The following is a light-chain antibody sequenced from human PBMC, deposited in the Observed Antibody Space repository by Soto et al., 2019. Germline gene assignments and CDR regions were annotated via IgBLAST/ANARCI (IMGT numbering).Light chain of an antibody. Sequence: QSVLTQPASVSGSPGQSITISCTGTSSDVGGYNFVSWYQQQSGKAPKLMIHEVSNRPSGVSNRFSGSKSGNTASLTISGLQAEDAADYYCSSFTRSRAYVFGSGTKVTVL. CDR2: EVS. CDR3: SSFTRSRAYV. J-gene: IGLJ1*01. CDR1: SSDVGGYNF. V-gene: IGLV2-14*01.